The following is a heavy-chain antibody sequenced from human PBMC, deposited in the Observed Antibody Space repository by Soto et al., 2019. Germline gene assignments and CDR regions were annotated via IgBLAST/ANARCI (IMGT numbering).Heavy chain of an antibody. CDR2: IYYSGTT. CDR3: ARGVLH. V-gene: IGHV4-31*03. D-gene: IGHD3-16*01. Sequence: QVQLQESGPGLVKPSQTLSLTCTVSGGSISSGGYYWSWIRQHPGKGLEWIGSIYYSGTTYYNPSLTSRVTLSVDATKNQFSLKLSSVTAADAAVYYCARGVLHWGQGTLVTVSS. CDR1: GGSISSGGYY. J-gene: IGHJ4*02.